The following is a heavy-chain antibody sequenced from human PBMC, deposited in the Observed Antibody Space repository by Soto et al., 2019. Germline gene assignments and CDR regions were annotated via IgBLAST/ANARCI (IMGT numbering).Heavy chain of an antibody. CDR1: GFTFSSYA. CDR2: ISGSGGST. J-gene: IGHJ5*02. Sequence: GGSLRLSCAASGFTFSSYAMSWVRQAPGKGLEWVSAISGSGGSTYYADSVKGRFTISRDNSKNTLYLQMNSLRAEDTAVYYCAKKGNYDFWSGSQYNWFDPWGQGTLVTVSS. V-gene: IGHV3-23*01. CDR3: AKKGNYDFWSGSQYNWFDP. D-gene: IGHD3-3*01.